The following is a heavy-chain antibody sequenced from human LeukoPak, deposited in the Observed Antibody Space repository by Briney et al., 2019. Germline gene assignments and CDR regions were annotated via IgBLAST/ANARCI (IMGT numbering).Heavy chain of an antibody. V-gene: IGHV3-21*01. CDR1: GFTLSSYA. CDR3: ASSRGPQKYYYYYMDV. J-gene: IGHJ6*03. CDR2: ISSSSSYI. Sequence: PGGSLRLSCVVSGFTLSSYAMSWVRQAPGKGLEWVSSISSSSSYIYYADPVKGRFTISRDNAKNSLYLQMNSLRAEDTAVYYCASSRGPQKYYYYYMDVWGKGTTVTVSS.